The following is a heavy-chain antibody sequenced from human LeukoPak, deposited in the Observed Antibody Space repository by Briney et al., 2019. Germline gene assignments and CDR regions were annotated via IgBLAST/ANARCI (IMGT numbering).Heavy chain of an antibody. Sequence: GGSLRLSCAASGFTFGTYAMSWVRQAPGKGLEWVSSTIGSGGNAYYTDSVKGRFTISRDDAKNTLYLQMNSLRAEDAAVYYCANFGLNAFDIWGQGTMVTVSS. CDR3: ANFGLNAFDI. D-gene: IGHD3-10*01. V-gene: IGHV3-23*01. CDR2: TIGSGGNA. J-gene: IGHJ3*02. CDR1: GFTFGTYA.